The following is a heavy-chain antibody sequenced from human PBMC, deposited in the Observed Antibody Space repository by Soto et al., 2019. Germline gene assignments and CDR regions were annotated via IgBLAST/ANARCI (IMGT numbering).Heavy chain of an antibody. CDR1: GNTFTGDS. Sequence: QVQFVQSGAEVKMPGASVKVSCKASGNTFTGDSLHWVRQASGQRLEWMGWVKVGKSDTKYSQKFQGRVTITKDTSASTAYMELSRLTSEDTAVYYCATVLPHSNTCLGNWGQGTLVTVSS. CDR3: ATVLPHSNTCLGN. CDR2: VKVGKSDT. V-gene: IGHV1-3*01. J-gene: IGHJ4*02. D-gene: IGHD2-15*01.